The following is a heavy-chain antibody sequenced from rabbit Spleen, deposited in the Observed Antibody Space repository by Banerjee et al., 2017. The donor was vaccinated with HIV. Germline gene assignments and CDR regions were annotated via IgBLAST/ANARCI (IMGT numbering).Heavy chain of an antibody. CDR1: GFDFSRTG. J-gene: IGHJ4*01. V-gene: IGHV1S47*01. CDR2: IDLLFGTT. Sequence: EESGGDLVKPGASLTLTCTASGFDFSRTGVSWVRQAPGKGLEWIGYIDLLFGTTYYANWVNGRFTISSHSAQNTLYLQLHSLTAADTATYFCVRGASGSGYYSLWGPGTLVTVS. D-gene: IGHD1-1*01. CDR3: VRGASGSGYYSL.